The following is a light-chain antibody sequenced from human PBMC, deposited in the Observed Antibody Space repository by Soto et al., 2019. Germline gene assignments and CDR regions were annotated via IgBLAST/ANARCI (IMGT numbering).Light chain of an antibody. CDR1: QDIAIY. J-gene: IGKJ5*01. V-gene: IGKV1-9*01. Sequence: IQLTQSPSSLSASVGDRVTITCRASQDIAIYLAWYQQKPGEAPKLLIYAASTLYGGVPSRFSGSGSGTDFALTITSLQVEDFATYYCQQAASFPITFGQGTRLEIK. CDR3: QQAASFPIT. CDR2: AAS.